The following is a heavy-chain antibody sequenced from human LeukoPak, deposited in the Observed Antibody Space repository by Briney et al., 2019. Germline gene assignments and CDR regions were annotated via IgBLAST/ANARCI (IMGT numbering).Heavy chain of an antibody. CDR2: IYYSGTT. J-gene: IGHJ6*02. D-gene: IGHD1-26*01. CDR1: GGSISSYY. CDR3: ARHTRGLGATINFYGMDV. Sequence: SETLSLTCTVSGGSISSYYWSWIRQPPGRGLQWIGYIYYSGTTNYNPSLKSRVTISVDTSKNQFSLKVSSVTAADTAVYYCARHTRGLGATINFYGMDVWGQGTTVTVSS. V-gene: IGHV4-59*08.